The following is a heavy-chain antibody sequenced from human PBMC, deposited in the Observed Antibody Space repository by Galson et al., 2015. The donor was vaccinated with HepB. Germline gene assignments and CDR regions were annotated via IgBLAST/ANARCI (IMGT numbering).Heavy chain of an antibody. D-gene: IGHD3-10*01. V-gene: IGHV3-48*03. J-gene: IGHJ4*02. CDR2: ISSNGYMI. Sequence: SLRLSCAASGLTFGAYEMNWVRQAPGKGLEWISYISSNGYMIYYAESVKGRFTVSRDNARNSLYLQMNSLRAEDTAVYYCVRDDALWSWYFDSWGQGILVTVSS. CDR1: GLTFGAYE. CDR3: VRDDALWSWYFDS.